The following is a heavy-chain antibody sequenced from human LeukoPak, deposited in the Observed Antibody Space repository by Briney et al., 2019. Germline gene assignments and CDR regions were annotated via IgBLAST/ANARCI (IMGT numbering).Heavy chain of an antibody. D-gene: IGHD6-13*01. CDR3: ARPYTSSARGTFDL. CDR2: IYYSGST. CDR1: GGSISSSSYY. V-gene: IGHV4-39*07. J-gene: IGHJ3*01. Sequence: SETLSLTCTVSGGSISSSSYYRGWIRQPPGKGLEWIGSIYYSGSTYYNPSLKSRVAISVDTSKNQFSLKLSSVTAADTAVYYCARPYTSSARGTFDLWGQGTMVTVSS.